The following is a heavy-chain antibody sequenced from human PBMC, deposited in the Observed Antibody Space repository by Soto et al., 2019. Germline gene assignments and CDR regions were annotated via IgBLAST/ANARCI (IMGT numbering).Heavy chain of an antibody. J-gene: IGHJ6*02. D-gene: IGHD2-8*01. CDR3: ARVARGADIVLMVYAIPLYYYYGMDV. CDR2: IIPIFGTA. V-gene: IGHV1-69*13. Sequence: SVKVSCKASGGTFSSYAISWVRQAPGQGLEWMGGIIPIFGTANYAQKFQGRVTITADESTSTAYMELSSLRSEDTAVYYCARVARGADIVLMVYAIPLYYYYGMDVWGQGTTVTVSS. CDR1: GGTFSSYA.